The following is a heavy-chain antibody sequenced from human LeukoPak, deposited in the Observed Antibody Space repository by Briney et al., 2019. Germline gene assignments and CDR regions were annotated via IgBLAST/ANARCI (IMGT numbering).Heavy chain of an antibody. CDR2: FYTGGST. CDR1: GGSISSYY. Sequence: SETLSLTCTVSGGSISSYYWNWIRQSAGRGLEWIGRFYTGGSTNYNPSLKSRVTMSVDTSKNQFSLKLTSVIAADTAVYYCARDALDSSGWFYHGMDVWGQGTTVSVSS. J-gene: IGHJ6*02. CDR3: ARDALDSSGWFYHGMDV. D-gene: IGHD6-19*01. V-gene: IGHV4-4*07.